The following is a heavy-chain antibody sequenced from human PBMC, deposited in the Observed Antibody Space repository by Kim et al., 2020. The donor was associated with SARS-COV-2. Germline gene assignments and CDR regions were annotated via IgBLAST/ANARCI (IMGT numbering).Heavy chain of an antibody. CDR3: ARGASGGYDAFDI. Sequence: ADSGKGRFPTSRDNAKNTRFRQTNSLRAEDTAVYYCARGASGGYDAFDIWGQGTVVTVSS. J-gene: IGHJ3*02. V-gene: IGHV3-11*05. D-gene: IGHD2-15*01.